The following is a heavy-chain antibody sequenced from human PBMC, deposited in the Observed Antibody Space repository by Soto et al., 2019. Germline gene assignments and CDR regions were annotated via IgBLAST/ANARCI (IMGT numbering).Heavy chain of an antibody. CDR2: ISSDGDTI. CDR3: TKGGYDLIYYFGMDV. D-gene: IGHD5-12*01. V-gene: IGHV3-9*01. J-gene: IGHJ6*02. Sequence: EVQLIESGGGWVQPGTSLRVSCVASGFTFHEYAIHWVRQAPGKGLEWVSGISSDGDTIAYADSVQGRFTVFRDNAKNSMYLQMNSLRAEDTALYYCTKGGYDLIYYFGMDVWGQGTTVTVSS. CDR1: GFTFHEYA.